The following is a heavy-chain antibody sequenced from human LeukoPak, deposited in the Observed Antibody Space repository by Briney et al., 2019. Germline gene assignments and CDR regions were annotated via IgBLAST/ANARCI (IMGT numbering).Heavy chain of an antibody. CDR3: ARDQGSGYDLVPYYDYYMDV. D-gene: IGHD5-12*01. J-gene: IGHJ6*03. CDR1: GFTFSIYS. Sequence: GGSLRLSCAASGFTFSIYSMNWVRQAPGKGLEWVSSITSTSRYIYYGDSVKGRFTISRDNAKNSLYLQMNSLRAEDTAVYYCARDQGSGYDLVPYYDYYMDVWGKGTTVTVSS. CDR2: ITSTSRYI. V-gene: IGHV3-21*01.